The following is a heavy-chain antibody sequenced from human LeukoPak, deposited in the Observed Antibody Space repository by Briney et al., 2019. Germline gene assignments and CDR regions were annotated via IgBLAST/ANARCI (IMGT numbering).Heavy chain of an antibody. CDR1: GFTFDDYA. Sequence: GGSLRLSCAASGFTFDDYAMHWVRQAPGKGLEWVSGISWNSGSIGYADSVKGRFTISRDNAKNSLYLQMNSLRAGDTALYYCAKDASGSYSGFDYWGQGTLVTVSS. J-gene: IGHJ4*02. CDR3: AKDASGSYSGFDY. CDR2: ISWNSGSI. V-gene: IGHV3-9*01. D-gene: IGHD1-26*01.